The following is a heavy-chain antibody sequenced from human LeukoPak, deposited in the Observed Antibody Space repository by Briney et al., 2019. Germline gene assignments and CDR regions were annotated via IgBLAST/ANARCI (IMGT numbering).Heavy chain of an antibody. Sequence: KPSETLSLTCTVSGGSISSSSYYWGWIRQPPGKGLEWIGNIYYSGSTYYNPSLKSRVTISVDTSKNQFSLKLSSVTAADTAVYYCARLTLGLGYYDSSGYYGPFRWGQGTLVTVSS. CDR3: ARLTLGLGYYDSSGYYGPFR. J-gene: IGHJ4*02. CDR1: GGSISSSSYY. D-gene: IGHD3-22*01. V-gene: IGHV4-39*01. CDR2: IYYSGST.